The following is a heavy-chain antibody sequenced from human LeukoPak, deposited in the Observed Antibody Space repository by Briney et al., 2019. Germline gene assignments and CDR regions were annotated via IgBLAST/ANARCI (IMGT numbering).Heavy chain of an antibody. J-gene: IGHJ4*02. CDR2: IYYSGST. CDR1: GGSISSGDYY. V-gene: IGHV4-30-4*08. D-gene: IGHD3-3*01. CDR3: ARTQGGSTYYDFWSGYYNFDY. Sequence: PSETLSLTCTVSGGSISSGDYYWSWIRQPPGKGLEWIGYIYYSGSTYYNPALKSRVTISVDTSKNQFSLKLSSVTAADTAVYYCARTQGGSTYYDFWSGYYNFDYWGQGTLVTVSS.